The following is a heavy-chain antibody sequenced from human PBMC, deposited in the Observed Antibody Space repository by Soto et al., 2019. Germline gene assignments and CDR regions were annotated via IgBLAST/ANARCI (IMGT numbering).Heavy chain of an antibody. V-gene: IGHV1-46*01. J-gene: IGHJ4*02. D-gene: IGHD2-21*02. Sequence: QVQVVQSGAEVKEPGASVKVSCKASGYSSSNYYTHWVRQAPGQGLEWMGIVNPNGESTNYAQRFQGRVALTRDTPTNTDYMELSRLTSDDTAIYFCASVTTIWSNWGQGTLVTVSS. CDR2: VNPNGEST. CDR3: ASVTTIWSN. CDR1: GYSSSNYY.